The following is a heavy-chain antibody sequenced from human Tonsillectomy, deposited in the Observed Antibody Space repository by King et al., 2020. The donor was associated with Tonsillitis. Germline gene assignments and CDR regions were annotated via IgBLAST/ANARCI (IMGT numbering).Heavy chain of an antibody. D-gene: IGHD3-22*01. CDR3: AKAITMIVVVILDY. CDR1: GFTFSSYA. CDR2: ISGSGGST. V-gene: IGHV3-23*04. J-gene: IGHJ4*02. Sequence: VQLVESGGGLVQPGGSLRLSCAASGFTFSSYAMSWVRQAPGKGLEWVSAISGSGGSTYYADSVKGRLTISRDNTKNTLYLQMNSLRAEDTAVYYCAKAITMIVVVILDYWGQGTLVTVSS.